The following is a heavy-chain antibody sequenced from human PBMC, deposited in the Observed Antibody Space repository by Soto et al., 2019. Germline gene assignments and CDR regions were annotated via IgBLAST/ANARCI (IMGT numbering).Heavy chain of an antibody. D-gene: IGHD3-22*01. V-gene: IGHV3-23*01. Sequence: PGGSLRLSCAASGFTFSSYAMSWVRQAPGKGLEWVSAISGSGGSTYYADSVKGRFTISRDNSKNTLYLQMNSLRAEDTAVYYCAKEGYYDSSGSDAFDIWGQGTMVTVS. CDR2: ISGSGGST. CDR1: GFTFSSYA. CDR3: AKEGYYDSSGSDAFDI. J-gene: IGHJ3*02.